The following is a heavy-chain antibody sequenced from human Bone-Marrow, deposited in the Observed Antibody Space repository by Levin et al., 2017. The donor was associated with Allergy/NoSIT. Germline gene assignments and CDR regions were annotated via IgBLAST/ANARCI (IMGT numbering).Heavy chain of an antibody. J-gene: IGHJ5*02. CDR2: ISSSSSYT. V-gene: IGHV3-11*05. D-gene: IGHD3-10*01. CDR1: GFTFSDYY. CDR3: ARDGTYYGSGIQLNWFDP. Sequence: PGGSLRLSCAASGFTFSDYYMSWIRQAPGKGLEWVSYISSSSSYTNYADSVKGRFTISRDNAKNSLYLQMNSLRAEDTAVYYCARDGTYYGSGIQLNWFDPWGQGTLVTVSS.